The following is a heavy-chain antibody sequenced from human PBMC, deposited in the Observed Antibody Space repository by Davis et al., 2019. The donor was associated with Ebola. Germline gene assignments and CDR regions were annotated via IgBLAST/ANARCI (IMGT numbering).Heavy chain of an antibody. CDR1: GFTFSSYD. J-gene: IGHJ4*02. CDR2: IGTAGDT. V-gene: IGHV3-13*01. CDR3: AKVPYVWGTKYFDY. Sequence: GGSLRLSCAASGFTFSSYDMHWVRQATGKGLEWVSAIGTAGDTYYPGSVKGRFTISRENAKNSLYLQMNSLRAEDTAVYYCAKVPYVWGTKYFDYWGQGTLVTVSS. D-gene: IGHD3-16*01.